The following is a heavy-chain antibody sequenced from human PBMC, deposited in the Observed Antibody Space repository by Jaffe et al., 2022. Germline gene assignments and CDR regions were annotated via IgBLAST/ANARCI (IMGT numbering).Heavy chain of an antibody. D-gene: IGHD2-2*01. CDR3: ARGWGTRYCSSTSCYGYYYYYMDV. V-gene: IGHV7-4-1*02. Sequence: QVQLVQSGSELKKPGASVKVSCKASGYTFTSYAMNWVRQAPGQGLEWMGWINTNTGNPTYAQGFTGRFVFSLDTSVSTAYLQISSLKAEDTAVYYCARGWGTRYCSSTSCYGYYYYYMDVWGKGTTVTVSS. CDR2: INTNTGNP. CDR1: GYTFTSYA. J-gene: IGHJ6*03.